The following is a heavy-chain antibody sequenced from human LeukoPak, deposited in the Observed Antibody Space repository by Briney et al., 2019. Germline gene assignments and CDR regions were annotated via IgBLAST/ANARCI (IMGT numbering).Heavy chain of an antibody. CDR2: INPNSGGT. Sequence: GASVKVSCKASGYTFTSYDINWVRQATGQGLEWVGWINPNSGGTNYAQKFQGRVTMTRDTSISTAYMELNILRSDDTAVYYCARDRSGSGSNYFDYWGQGTLVTVSS. V-gene: IGHV1-2*02. CDR1: GYTFTSYD. D-gene: IGHD3-10*01. J-gene: IGHJ4*02. CDR3: ARDRSGSGSNYFDY.